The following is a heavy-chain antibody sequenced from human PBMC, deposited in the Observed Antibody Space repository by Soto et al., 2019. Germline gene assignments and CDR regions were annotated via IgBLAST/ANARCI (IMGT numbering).Heavy chain of an antibody. V-gene: IGHV4-59*01. CDR2: VYHSGTT. CDR1: GDSIKSYY. CDR3: ASQSEGFDA. Sequence: SETLSLTCTVSGDSIKSYYWNWIRQPPGKGLEWIGYVYHSGTTNYNPSLNSRVTISADTSKDQFSLRLTSVTSADTAVYYCASQSEGFDAWGQGVLVTVS. J-gene: IGHJ5*02.